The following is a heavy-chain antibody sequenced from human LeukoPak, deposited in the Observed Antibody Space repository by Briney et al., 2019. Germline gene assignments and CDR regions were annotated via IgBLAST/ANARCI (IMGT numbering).Heavy chain of an antibody. D-gene: IGHD2-2*01. V-gene: IGHV4-4*07. CDR3: ARDLDIVVVPAAEQRGWFDP. Sequence: KPSETLSLTCTVSGGSISSYYWSWIRQPAGKGLEWIGRIYTSGSTNYNPSLKSRVTMSVDTSKSQFSLKLSSVTAADTAVYYCARDLDIVVVPAAEQRGWFDPWGQGTLVTVSS. CDR1: GGSISSYY. CDR2: IYTSGST. J-gene: IGHJ5*02.